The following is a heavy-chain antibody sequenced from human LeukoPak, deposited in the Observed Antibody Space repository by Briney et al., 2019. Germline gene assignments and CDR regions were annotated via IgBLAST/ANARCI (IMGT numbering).Heavy chain of an antibody. V-gene: IGHV3-30*02. CDR1: GFTFSSYG. Sequence: GGSLRLSCAASGFTFSSYGMHWVRQAPGKGLEWVAFIRYDGSNKYYADSVKGRFTISRDNSKNTLYLQMNSLRAEDTAVYYCAKIPFASGSYYVYWGQGTLVTVSS. J-gene: IGHJ4*02. CDR3: AKIPFASGSYYVY. CDR2: IRYDGSNK. D-gene: IGHD1-26*01.